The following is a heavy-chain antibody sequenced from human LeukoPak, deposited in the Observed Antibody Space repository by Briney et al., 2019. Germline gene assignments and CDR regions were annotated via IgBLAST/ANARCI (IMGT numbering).Heavy chain of an antibody. CDR1: GGSINSGSYY. J-gene: IGHJ4*02. V-gene: IGHV4-61*02. CDR2: IYTSGST. Sequence: SETLSLTCTVSGGSINSGSYYWSWIRQPAGKGLEWIGRIYTSGSTNYNPSLKSRVTISGDTSENQFSLRLSSVTAADTAVYYCARASYSYDISGWVPFDYWGQGTLVTVSS. D-gene: IGHD3-22*01. CDR3: ARASYSYDISGWVPFDY.